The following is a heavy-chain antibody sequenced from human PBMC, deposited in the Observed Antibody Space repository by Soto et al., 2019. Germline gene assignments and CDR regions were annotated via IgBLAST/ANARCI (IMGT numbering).Heavy chain of an antibody. J-gene: IGHJ4*02. Sequence: GGSLRLSCATSGFAFNLYSMNWVRQAPGKGLEWISYIGNNTNSVYYADSVKGRFTISRDNAKNSSYLQMNSLRADDTAVYYFMGAGHSPHWGLGALVTVPS. CDR1: GFAFNLYS. V-gene: IGHV3-48*01. D-gene: IGHD6-19*01. CDR2: IGNNTNSV. CDR3: MGAGHSPH.